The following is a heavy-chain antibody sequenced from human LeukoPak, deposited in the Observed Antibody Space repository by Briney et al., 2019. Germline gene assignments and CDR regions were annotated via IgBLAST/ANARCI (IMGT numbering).Heavy chain of an antibody. D-gene: IGHD3-10*01. CDR1: GFTFSDYG. Sequence: PGGSLRLSCAASGFTFSDYGIHWVRRAPGKGLEWVAVIWSDGSNKYHADSVKGRFTISRDNSRKTLYLQMNSLRVEDTAVYYCVRASGSFDYWGQGTLVTVSS. CDR2: IWSDGSNK. CDR3: VRASGSFDY. J-gene: IGHJ4*02. V-gene: IGHV3-33*01.